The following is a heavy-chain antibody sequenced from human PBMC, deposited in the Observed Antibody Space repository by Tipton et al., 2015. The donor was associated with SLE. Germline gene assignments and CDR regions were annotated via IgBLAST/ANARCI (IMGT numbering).Heavy chain of an antibody. CDR1: GGSISRHY. D-gene: IGHD1-1*01. CDR2: IYYSGST. J-gene: IGHJ2*01. V-gene: IGHV4-59*11. CDR3: ARANGNWYFDL. Sequence: TLSLTCTVSGGSISRHYWSWIRQPPGKGLEWIGDIYYSGSTNYNPPLKRRVTISVDTSKNQFSLKLSSMTAADTAVYYCARANGNWYFDLWGRGTLVTVSS.